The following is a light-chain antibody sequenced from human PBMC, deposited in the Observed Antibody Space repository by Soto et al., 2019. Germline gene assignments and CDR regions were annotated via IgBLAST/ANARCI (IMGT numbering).Light chain of an antibody. Sequence: VLTQPPSVSGAPGQRVTISCTGSSSNIGAGYDVHWYQQLPGTAPKLLIYGNSNRPSGVPDRFSGSKSGTSASLAITGLQAEDAADYYCQSYDSSLSGFHVVFGGGTKLTVL. CDR3: QSYDSSLSGFHVV. CDR2: GNS. CDR1: SSNIGAGYD. J-gene: IGLJ2*01. V-gene: IGLV1-40*01.